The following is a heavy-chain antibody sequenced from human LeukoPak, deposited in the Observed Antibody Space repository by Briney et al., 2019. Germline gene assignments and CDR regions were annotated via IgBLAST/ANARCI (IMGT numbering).Heavy chain of an antibody. CDR2: INLDGSEK. V-gene: IGHV3-7*04. CDR1: GFTFTTTSS. Sequence: GGSLRLSCAGSGFTFTTTSSMSWVRRAPGKGLEWVARINLDGSEKNYLDSVKGRFTVSRDNAKKSLYLQMDSLRAEDTAVYYCVRSGYWGQGTLVSVSS. J-gene: IGHJ4*02. CDR3: VRSGY.